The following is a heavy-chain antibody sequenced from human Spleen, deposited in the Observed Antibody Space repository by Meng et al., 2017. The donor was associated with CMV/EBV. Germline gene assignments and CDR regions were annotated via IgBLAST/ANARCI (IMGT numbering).Heavy chain of an antibody. V-gene: IGHV3-7*01. Sequence: GESLKISCVASGFTFSDYGMHWVRQAPGKGLEWVANIQGDGSEKYYVDSVKGRFTISRDNAENSLYLQMNSLRAEDTAVYYCASYSGYSSSWYSYYYYYGMDVWGQGTTVTVSS. D-gene: IGHD6-13*01. CDR2: IQGDGSEK. J-gene: IGHJ6*02. CDR3: ASYSGYSSSWYSYYYYYGMDV. CDR1: GFTFSDYG.